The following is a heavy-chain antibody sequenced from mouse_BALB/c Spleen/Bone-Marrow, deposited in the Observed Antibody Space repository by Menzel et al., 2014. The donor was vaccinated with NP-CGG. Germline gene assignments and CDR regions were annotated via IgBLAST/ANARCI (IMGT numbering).Heavy chain of an antibody. CDR3: ARHETTASFFAY. D-gene: IGHD1-2*01. J-gene: IGHJ3*01. V-gene: IGHV5-12-1*01. Sequence: DVMLVESGGGLVKPGGSLKLSCAASGFAFSSYDMSWVRQTPEKRLEWVAYISSGGGSTYYPDTVKGRVTISRDNAKNTLYLQMSSLKSEDTAMYYCARHETTASFFAYWGQGTLVTVSA. CDR1: GFAFSSYD. CDR2: ISSGGGST.